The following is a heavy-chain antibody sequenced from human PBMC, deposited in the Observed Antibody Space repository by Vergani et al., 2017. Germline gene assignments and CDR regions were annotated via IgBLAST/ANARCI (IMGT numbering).Heavy chain of an antibody. Sequence: QVTLKESGPVLVKPTETLTLTCTVSGFSLSNARMGVSWIRQPPGKALEWLAHIFSNDEKSYSTSLKSRLTISKETAKSQVVLTMTNMDPVDTATYYCARNYYGSGSYPEPLDYWGQGTLVTVSS. CDR2: IFSNDEK. CDR1: GFSLSNARMG. D-gene: IGHD3-10*01. CDR3: ARNYYGSGSYPEPLDY. V-gene: IGHV2-26*01. J-gene: IGHJ4*02.